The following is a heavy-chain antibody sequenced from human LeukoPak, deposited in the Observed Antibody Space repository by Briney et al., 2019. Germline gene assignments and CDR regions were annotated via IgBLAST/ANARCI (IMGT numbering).Heavy chain of an antibody. V-gene: IGHV3-48*02. CDR1: GFTYNCYI. CDR2: ISSSSSTI. Sequence: GGSLKLYCPACGFTYNCYIMDWVRQAPGNGLEGVSYISSSSSTIYSADAVKCRFTISRDDAKNSVYLQMNSLRDEETCVDYCWRGRQGSGSSYEYWGQGTLVTVSS. D-gene: IGHD3-10*01. CDR3: WRGRQGSGSSYEY. J-gene: IGHJ4*02.